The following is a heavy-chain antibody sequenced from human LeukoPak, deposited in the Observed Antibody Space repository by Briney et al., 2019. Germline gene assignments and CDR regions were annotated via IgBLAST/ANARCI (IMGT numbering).Heavy chain of an antibody. CDR1: GFTVSRNY. J-gene: IGHJ4*02. D-gene: IGHD1-1*01. CDR2: IYSGGST. V-gene: IGHV3-53*01. Sequence: GGSLRLSCAASGFTVSRNYMSWVRQAPGKGLEWVSVIYSGGSTYYADSVKGRFTISRDNSKNTLYLQMNSLRAEDTAVYYCAKFPDGNYFDYWGQGTLVTVSS. CDR3: AKFPDGNYFDY.